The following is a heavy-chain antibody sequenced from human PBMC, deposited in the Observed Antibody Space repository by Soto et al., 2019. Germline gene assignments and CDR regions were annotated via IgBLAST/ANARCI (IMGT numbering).Heavy chain of an antibody. Sequence: QVQLQQSGPGLVKPSQTLSLTCTVSGGSISFDHYHWTGLRQPPGKGLEWIGYVHYSGSVLYNPSLRSRVSISVDTYKNQFSLKLSSVTAADTAVYFCAREDDGGDRDYYGLDVWGQGTTVTVSS. D-gene: IGHD2-21*02. CDR1: GGSISFDHYH. V-gene: IGHV4-30-4*01. CDR3: AREDDGGDRDYYGLDV. CDR2: VHYSGSV. J-gene: IGHJ6*02.